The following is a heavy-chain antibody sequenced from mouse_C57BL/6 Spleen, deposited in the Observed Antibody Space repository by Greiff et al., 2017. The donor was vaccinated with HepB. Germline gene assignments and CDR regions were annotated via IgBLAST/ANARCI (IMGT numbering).Heavy chain of an antibody. Sequence: VQLQQSGAELVKPGASVKISCKASGYAFSSYWMNWVKQRPGKGLEWIGQIYPGDGDTNYNGKFKGKATLTADKSSSTAYMQLSSLTSEDSAVYFCARNPNWDYWYFDVWGTGTTVTVSS. CDR3: ARNPNWDYWYFDV. J-gene: IGHJ1*03. D-gene: IGHD4-1*01. CDR1: GYAFSSYW. CDR2: IYPGDGDT. V-gene: IGHV1-80*01.